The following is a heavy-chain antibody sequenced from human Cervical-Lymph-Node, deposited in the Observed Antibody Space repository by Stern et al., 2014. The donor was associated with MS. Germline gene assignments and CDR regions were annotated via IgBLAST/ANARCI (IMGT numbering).Heavy chain of an antibody. V-gene: IGHV1-3*01. CDR2: IHPGNGDA. J-gene: IGHJ4*02. CDR1: GYTLTNYA. Sequence: QVQLVQSGAEVKKPGASVKVSCKASGYTLTNYALHWVRQAPGQRPEWMGWIHPGNGDAKYSQNFQDRVTITRDTSANTVYMELRSLRVEDTAMYYCARGYSTTYLDYWGQGTLVTVSS. D-gene: IGHD6-13*01. CDR3: ARGYSTTYLDY.